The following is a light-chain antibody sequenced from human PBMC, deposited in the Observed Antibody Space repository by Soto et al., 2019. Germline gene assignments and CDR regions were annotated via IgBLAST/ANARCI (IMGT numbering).Light chain of an antibody. CDR3: TSYVGNDIWV. CDR2: EVT. Sequence: QSALTQPPSASGSPGQSVTISCTGTSSDVGAYKYFSWYQQYPGNATKLMIYEVTKRPSGVPDRFSGSKSGNTASLTVSGLQAEDEADYYCTSYVGNDIWVFGGGTKVTVL. V-gene: IGLV2-8*01. J-gene: IGLJ3*02. CDR1: SSDVGAYKY.